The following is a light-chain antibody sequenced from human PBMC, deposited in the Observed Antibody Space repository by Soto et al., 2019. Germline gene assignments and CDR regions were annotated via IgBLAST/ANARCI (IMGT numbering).Light chain of an antibody. Sequence: DIQMTQSPSTLSGSVGDRVTITCRASQTISSWLAWYQQKPGKAPKLLIYKASTLKSGVPSRFSGSGFGTDFTLTISSLQAEDFASYFCQHLRSYPSTFGGGTKVEIK. CDR3: QHLRSYPST. CDR2: KAS. J-gene: IGKJ4*01. V-gene: IGKV1-5*03. CDR1: QTISSW.